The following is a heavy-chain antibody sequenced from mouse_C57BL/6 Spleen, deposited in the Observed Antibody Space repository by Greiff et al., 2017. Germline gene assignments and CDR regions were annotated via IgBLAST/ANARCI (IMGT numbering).Heavy chain of an antibody. CDR3: ARALDSSSYWFAY. CDR2: ISDGGSYT. CDR1: GFTFSSYA. Sequence: VKLVASGGGLVKPGGSLKLSCAASGFTFSSYAMSWVRQTPEKGLEWVATISDGGSYTYYPDNVKGRFTFSIDNAKNNLYLQMSHLKSEDTAMYYCARALDSSSYWFAYWGQGTLVTVSA. J-gene: IGHJ3*01. V-gene: IGHV5-4*03. D-gene: IGHD3-2*02.